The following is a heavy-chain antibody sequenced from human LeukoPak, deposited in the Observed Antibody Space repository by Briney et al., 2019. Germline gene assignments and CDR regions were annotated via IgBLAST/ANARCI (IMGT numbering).Heavy chain of an antibody. V-gene: IGHV4-34*01. CDR2: IRESGKN. D-gene: IGHD1-26*01. J-gene: IGHJ4*02. CDR3: ASSGNRRYARSFLDQ. CDR1: GGSFRTYH. Sequence: PAETLPLNCAFCGGSFRTYHWSWLPEPPGKGVEGIEEIRESGKNNTHPPLKSRLTLSLDTSKSHLSPGERPVTAADTAVLLCASSGNRRYARSFLDQWGQGTPVTVSS.